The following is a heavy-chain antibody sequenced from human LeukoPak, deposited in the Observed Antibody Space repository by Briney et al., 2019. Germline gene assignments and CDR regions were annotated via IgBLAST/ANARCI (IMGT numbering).Heavy chain of an antibody. J-gene: IGHJ3*02. V-gene: IGHV4-59*08. Sequence: SETLSLTCTVSGGSISSYYWSWIRQPPGKGLEWIGYIYYSGSTNYNPSLKSRVTISVDTSKNQFSLKLSSVTAADTAVYYCARAGIGQLARDAFDIWGQGTMVTVSS. CDR2: IYYSGST. CDR3: ARAGIGQLARDAFDI. CDR1: GGSISSYY. D-gene: IGHD6-6*01.